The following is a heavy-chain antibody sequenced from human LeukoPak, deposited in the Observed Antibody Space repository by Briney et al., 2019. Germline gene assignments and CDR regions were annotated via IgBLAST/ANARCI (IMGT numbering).Heavy chain of an antibody. J-gene: IGHJ6*02. D-gene: IGHD2-15*01. CDR2: IYPGESIYASENT. V-gene: IGHV4-4*07. CDR1: GVSISAYY. Sequence: PSETLSLTCSVSGVSISAYYWSWIRQPAGKGLEWIGRIYPGESIYASENTNYNPSLKSRVSMSGDTSKNQVSLKLSSVTAADTAVYYCARGVTRGDYYYGMDVWGQGTTVTVSS. CDR3: ARGVTRGDYYYGMDV.